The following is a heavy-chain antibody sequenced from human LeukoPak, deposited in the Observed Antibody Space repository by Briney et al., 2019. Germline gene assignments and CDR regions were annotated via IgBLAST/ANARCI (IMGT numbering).Heavy chain of an antibody. CDR1: GYTFTGYY. Sequence: ASVKVSCKASGYTFTGYYMHWVRQAPGQGLEWMGGFDPEDGETIYAQRFQGRVTMTEDTSTDTAYMELSSLRSEDTAVYYCATDLDSSGYWGQGTLVTVSS. CDR2: FDPEDGET. CDR3: ATDLDSSGY. J-gene: IGHJ4*02. D-gene: IGHD3-22*01. V-gene: IGHV1-24*01.